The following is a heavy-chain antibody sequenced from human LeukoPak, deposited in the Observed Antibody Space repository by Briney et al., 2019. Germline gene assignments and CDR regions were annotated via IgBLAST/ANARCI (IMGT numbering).Heavy chain of an antibody. CDR1: GFTFSSYE. J-gene: IGHJ6*04. V-gene: IGHV3-48*03. CDR2: ISSSGSTI. D-gene: IGHD3-10*02. Sequence: PGGSLRLSRAASGFTFSSYEMNWVRQAPGKGLEWVSYISSSGSTIYYADSVKGRFTISSDNAKNSLYLQMNSLRAEDTAVYYCAELGITKIGGVWGKGTTVTISS. CDR3: AELGITKIGGV.